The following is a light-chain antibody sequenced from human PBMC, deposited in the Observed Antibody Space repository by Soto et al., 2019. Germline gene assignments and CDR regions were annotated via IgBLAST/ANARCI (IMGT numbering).Light chain of an antibody. CDR2: DAS. V-gene: IGKV3D-20*01. Sequence: EIVLTQSPATLSLSPGERATLSCGASQSVSSSYLAWYQQKPGLAPRLLIYDASSRATGIPGRFSGSGSGTDFPLTISRLEPEDVAVFYCQQYGSSPITFGQGTRLEIK. CDR3: QQYGSSPIT. CDR1: QSVSSSY. J-gene: IGKJ5*01.